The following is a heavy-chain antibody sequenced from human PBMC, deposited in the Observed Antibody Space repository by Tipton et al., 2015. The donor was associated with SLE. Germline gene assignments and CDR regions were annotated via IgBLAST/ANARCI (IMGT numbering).Heavy chain of an antibody. Sequence: TLSLTCAVYGGSFSGYYWSWIRQSPGKGLEWIGYIYNTETTNNNPSLKSRVSISVDTSKNQLFLKLNSVSAADTAVYYCVRQLTRPYDDFDVWGPGTLVTVSS. CDR2: IYNTETT. J-gene: IGHJ3*01. V-gene: IGHV4-34*11. D-gene: IGHD3-3*01. CDR1: GGSFSGYY. CDR3: VRQLTRPYDDFDV.